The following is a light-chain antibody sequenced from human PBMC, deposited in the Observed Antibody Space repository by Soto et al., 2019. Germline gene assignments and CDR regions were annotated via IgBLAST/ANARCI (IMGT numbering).Light chain of an antibody. V-gene: IGKV1-5*01. CDR1: QSINNW. CDR3: QQESDDAPRT. CDR2: DSS. J-gene: IGKJ1*01. Sequence: DIQMPQSPSTLSASLGDRFTITCLASQSINNWLAWYQQKPGKAPNLLISDSSDLQSGVPSRFSGSGSGTEFTLTISSLQPDDFATYYCQQESDDAPRTFAQGTKV.